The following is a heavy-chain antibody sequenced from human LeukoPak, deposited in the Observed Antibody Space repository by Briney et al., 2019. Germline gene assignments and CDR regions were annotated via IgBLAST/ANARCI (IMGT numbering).Heavy chain of an antibody. V-gene: IGHV4-61*01. CDR2: IYYSGST. J-gene: IGHJ6*02. CDR1: GGSVSSGSHY. CDR3: ARDRNRGYYGMDV. Sequence: SEALSLTCTVSGGSVSSGSHYWSWIRQPPGKGLEWIGYIYYSGSTNYNPSLKSRVTISADTSKNQFSLKLSSVTAADTAVYYCARDRNRGYYGMDVWGQGTTVTVSS. D-gene: IGHD1-14*01.